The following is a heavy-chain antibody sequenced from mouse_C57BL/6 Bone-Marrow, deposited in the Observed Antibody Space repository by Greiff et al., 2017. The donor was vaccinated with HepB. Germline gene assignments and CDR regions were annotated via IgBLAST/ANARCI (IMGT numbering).Heavy chain of an antibody. CDR2: IYPRSGNT. J-gene: IGHJ2*01. Sequence: QVQLQQSGAELARPGASVKLSCKASGYTFTSYGISWVKQRTGQGLEWIGEIYPRSGNTYYNEKFKGKATLTADKSSSTAYMELRSLTSEDSAVYFCARRVRLYYFDYWGQGTTLTVSS. V-gene: IGHV1-81*01. CDR1: GYTFTSYG. D-gene: IGHD2-14*01. CDR3: ARRVRLYYFDY.